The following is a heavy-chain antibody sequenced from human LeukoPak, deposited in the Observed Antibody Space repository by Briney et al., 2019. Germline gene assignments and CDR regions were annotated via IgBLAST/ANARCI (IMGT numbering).Heavy chain of an antibody. CDR1: GYTFTSYG. CDR2: ISAYNGNT. CDR3: ARDSRAYDFPPLYYYYYMDV. V-gene: IGHV1-18*01. D-gene: IGHD3-3*01. J-gene: IGHJ6*03. Sequence: ASVKVSCKASGYTFTSYGISWVRQAPGQGLEWMGWISAYNGNTNYAQKLQGRVTITTDESTSTAYMELSSLRSEDTAVYYCARDSRAYDFPPLYYYYYMDVWGKGTTVTVSS.